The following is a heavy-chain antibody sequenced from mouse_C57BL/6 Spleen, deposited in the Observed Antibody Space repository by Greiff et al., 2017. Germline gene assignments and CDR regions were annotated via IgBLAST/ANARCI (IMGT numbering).Heavy chain of an antibody. J-gene: IGHJ4*01. V-gene: IGHV7-3*01. CDR2: IRNKANGYTT. CDR1: GFTFTDYY. Sequence: EVKLMESGGGLVQPGGSLSLSCAASGFTFTDYYMSWVRQPPGKALEWLGFIRNKANGYTTEYSASVKGRFTISRDNSQSILYLQMNALRAEDSATYYCARAPSYAMDYWGQGTSVTVSS. CDR3: ARAPSYAMDY.